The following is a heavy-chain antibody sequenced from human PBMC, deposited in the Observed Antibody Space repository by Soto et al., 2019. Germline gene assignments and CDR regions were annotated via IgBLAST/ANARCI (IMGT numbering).Heavy chain of an antibody. V-gene: IGHV4-34*01. Sequence: SETLSLTCAVYGGSFSGYYWSWIRQPPGKGLEWIGETNHSGSTNYSPSLKSRVTISVDTSKNQFSLKLSSVTAADTAVYYCARGGPTAGVVAARPDWVRRYYYYGMDVWGQGTTVTVSS. CDR1: GGSFSGYY. CDR2: TNHSGST. J-gene: IGHJ6*02. D-gene: IGHD6-6*01. CDR3: ARGGPTAGVVAARPDWVRRYYYYGMDV.